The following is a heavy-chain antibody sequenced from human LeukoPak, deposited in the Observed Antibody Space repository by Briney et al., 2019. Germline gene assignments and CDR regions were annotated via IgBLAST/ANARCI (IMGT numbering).Heavy chain of an antibody. J-gene: IGHJ4*02. CDR3: ARDGSSFDY. D-gene: IGHD6-13*01. V-gene: IGHV1-18*01. CDR1: GGTFSSYA. Sequence: GASVTVSCKASGGTFSSYAISWVRQAPGQGLEWMGWISAYNGNTNYAQKLQGRVTMTADTSTSTAYMELRSLRSDDTAVYYCARDGSSFDYWGQGTLVTVSS. CDR2: ISAYNGNT.